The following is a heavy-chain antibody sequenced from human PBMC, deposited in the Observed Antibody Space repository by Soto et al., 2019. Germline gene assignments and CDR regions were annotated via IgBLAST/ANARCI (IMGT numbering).Heavy chain of an antibody. CDR2: ISGSGGST. Sequence: EVQLLESGGGLVQPGGSLRLSCAASGVTFSSYAMSWVRQAPGKGLEWVSAISGSGGSTYYADSVKGRFTISRDNSTTTLYMHMNSLRAEDTAVYYCAKTAMVDWGRVFFDSWGQGTLVTVSS. CDR1: GVTFSSYA. D-gene: IGHD3-16*01. V-gene: IGHV3-23*01. CDR3: AKTAMVDWGRVFFDS. J-gene: IGHJ4*02.